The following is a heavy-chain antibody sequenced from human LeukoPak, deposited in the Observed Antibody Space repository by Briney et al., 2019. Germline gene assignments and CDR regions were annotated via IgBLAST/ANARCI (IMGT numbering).Heavy chain of an antibody. CDR3: ARPTTVGNAFHI. CDR2: INPSGGST. Sequence: GASVKVSCKASGYTFTGYYMHWVRQAPGQGLEWMGIINPSGGSTSYAQKFQGRVTMTRDTSTSTVYMELSSLRSEDTAVYYCARPTTVGNAFHIWGQGTMVTVSS. D-gene: IGHD4-23*01. J-gene: IGHJ3*02. V-gene: IGHV1-46*01. CDR1: GYTFTGYY.